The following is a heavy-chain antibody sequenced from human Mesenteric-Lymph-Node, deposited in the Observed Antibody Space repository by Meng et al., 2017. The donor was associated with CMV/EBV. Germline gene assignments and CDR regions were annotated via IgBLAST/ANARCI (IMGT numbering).Heavy chain of an antibody. V-gene: IGHV3-74*01. Sequence: GGSLRLSCAASGFMFSSYWMHWVRQTPGKGLVWVSRIHSDGSSTSYADSVKGRFTISRDNAKNTLYLQMNSLRAEDTAVYYCARGDRRYFDYWGQGTLVTVSS. CDR2: IHSDGSST. CDR1: GFMFSSYW. CDR3: ARGDRRYFDY. D-gene: IGHD2-15*01. J-gene: IGHJ4*02.